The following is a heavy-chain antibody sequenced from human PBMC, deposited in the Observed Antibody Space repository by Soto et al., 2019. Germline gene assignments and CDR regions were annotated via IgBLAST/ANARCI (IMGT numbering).Heavy chain of an antibody. CDR1: GYSFTSYW. D-gene: IGHD6-13*01. CDR3: ARSLYSSSWYYYYGMDV. V-gene: IGHV5-51*01. CDR2: IYPGDSDT. J-gene: IGHJ6*02. Sequence: LKISCKGSGYSFTSYWIGWVRQMPGKGLEWMGIIYPGDSDTRYSPSFQGQVTISADKSISTAYLQWSSLKASDTAMYYCARSLYSSSWYYYYGMDVWGQGTTVTVSS.